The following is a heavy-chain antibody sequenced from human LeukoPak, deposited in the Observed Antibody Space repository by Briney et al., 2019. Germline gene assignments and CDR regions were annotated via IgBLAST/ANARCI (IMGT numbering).Heavy chain of an antibody. CDR1: GFTFSNYG. CDR3: AKDRRERSGGGCYWVPGAGMDV. CDR2: ISYDGSKK. Sequence: GGSLRLSCAASGFTFSNYGMHWVRQAPGKGLEWVALISYDGSKKYHADSVKGRFTISRDNSKNTLYLQMNSLRAEDTAVYYCAKDRRERSGGGCYWVPGAGMDVWGQGSTVTVSS. D-gene: IGHD2-15*01. V-gene: IGHV3-30*18. J-gene: IGHJ6*02.